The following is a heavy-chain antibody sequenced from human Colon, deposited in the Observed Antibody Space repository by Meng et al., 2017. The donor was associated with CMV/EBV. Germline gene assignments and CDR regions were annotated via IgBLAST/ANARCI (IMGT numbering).Heavy chain of an antibody. J-gene: IGHJ4*02. CDR3: ARETSGWSTGIDY. CDR2: ISYSGNT. V-gene: IGHV4-61*01. D-gene: IGHD6-19*01. Sequence: SETLSLTCNVSGGSVNSGSYYWTWIRQPPGTGLEWIGYISYSGNTNYNPSLKSRLTIEVDTSRNQFSLKLTSVGAADTAMYYCARETSGWSTGIDYWGQGTLVTVSS. CDR1: GGSVNSGSYY.